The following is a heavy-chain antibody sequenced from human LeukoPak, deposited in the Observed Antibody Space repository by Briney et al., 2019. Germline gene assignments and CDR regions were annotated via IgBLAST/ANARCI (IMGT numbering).Heavy chain of an antibody. D-gene: IGHD4-17*01. CDR2: ITSRDGRT. J-gene: IGHJ3*01. V-gene: IGHV3-23*01. Sequence: GGSLRLSCAAPEFTFSRYAMTWVRQAPGKGLEWVSSITSRDGRTSYADSVKGRFTVSRDNSKNTLYLQMNYLRVEDTAVYYCARDPNGDYLGAFDFWGQGTPVTVSS. CDR1: EFTFSRYA. CDR3: ARDPNGDYLGAFDF.